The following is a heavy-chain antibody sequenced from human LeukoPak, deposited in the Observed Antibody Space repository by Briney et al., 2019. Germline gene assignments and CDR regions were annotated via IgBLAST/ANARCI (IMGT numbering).Heavy chain of an antibody. J-gene: IGHJ4*02. V-gene: IGHV3-23*01. D-gene: IGHD3-22*01. CDR1: GFTFSDYY. CDR2: ISGSGGST. Sequence: GGSLRLSCAASGFTFSDYYMSWVRQAPGKGLEWVSAISGSGGSTYYADSVKGRFTISRDNSKNTLYLQMNSLRAEDTAVYYCAKDITYYYDSSGYYYFDYWGQGTLVTVSS. CDR3: AKDITYYYDSSGYYYFDY.